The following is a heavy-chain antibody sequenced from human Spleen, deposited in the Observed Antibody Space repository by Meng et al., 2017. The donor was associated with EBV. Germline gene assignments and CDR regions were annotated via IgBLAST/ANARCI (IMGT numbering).Heavy chain of an antibody. V-gene: IGHV1-69*06. D-gene: IGHD6-19*01. CDR1: GGTFGNYA. Sequence: QVQRVQSGAEVKKPGSSVKVSCKASGGTFGNYAISWVRQAPGQGLEWMGGIIPMFGTTDYAESFQGNVTITADKSTGTAYMELNSLKSEDTAVYYCARESIAVAGMGWFDPWGQGTLVTVSS. CDR3: ARESIAVAGMGWFDP. J-gene: IGHJ5*02. CDR2: IIPMFGTT.